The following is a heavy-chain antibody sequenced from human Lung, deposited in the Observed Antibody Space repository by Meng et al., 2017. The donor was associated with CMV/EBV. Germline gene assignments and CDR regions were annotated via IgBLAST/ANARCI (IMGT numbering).Heavy chain of an antibody. Sequence: ASXXVSRKSSGYTFNSYYMHWVRQAPGQGLEWIGIINSSGGSTCYAQKFQGRVTMTRDTSTSTVYMEMNSLRSEDTALYYCASVFLSAAISAYNWFDPWGQGXLVTVSS. D-gene: IGHD2-2*02. V-gene: IGHV1-46*02. J-gene: IGHJ5*02. CDR2: INSSGGST. CDR1: GYTFNSYY. CDR3: ASVFLSAAISAYNWFDP.